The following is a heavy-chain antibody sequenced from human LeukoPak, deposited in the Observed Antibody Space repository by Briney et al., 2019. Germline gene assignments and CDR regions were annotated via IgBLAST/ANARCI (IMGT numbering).Heavy chain of an antibody. CDR3: ATDRIYGDYSFDY. Sequence: ASVKVSCKVCGYTFIELSMHWVRQAPGKGLEWVGGFDPEDGETIYAQKFQGRVTMTEDTSTDTAYMELSSLRSEDTALYYCATDRIYGDYSFDYWGQGTLVTVS. D-gene: IGHD4-17*01. J-gene: IGHJ4*02. CDR1: GYTFIELS. CDR2: FDPEDGET. V-gene: IGHV1-24*01.